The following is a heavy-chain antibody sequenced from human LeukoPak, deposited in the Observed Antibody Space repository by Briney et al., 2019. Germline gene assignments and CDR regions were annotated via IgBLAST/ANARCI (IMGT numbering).Heavy chain of an antibody. D-gene: IGHD6-13*01. CDR3: ARVLMAAFDYGMDV. CDR2: IYYSGST. V-gene: IGHV4-59*01. J-gene: IGHJ6*02. Sequence: SETLSLTCTVSGGSISSYYWSWIRPPPGKGLEWIGYIYYSGSTNYNPSLKSRVTISVDTSKNQFSLKLSSVTAADTAVYYCARVLMAAFDYGMDVWGQGTTVTVSS. CDR1: GGSISSYY.